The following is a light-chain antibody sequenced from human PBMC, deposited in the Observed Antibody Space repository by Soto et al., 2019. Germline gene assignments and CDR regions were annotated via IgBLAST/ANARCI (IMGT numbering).Light chain of an antibody. CDR2: GAS. V-gene: IGKV3-20*01. CDR1: QSVSSSY. CDR3: QQYGSSPPLT. Sequence: EIVLTQSPGTLSLSPGERATLSCRASQSVSSSYLAWYQQKPGQAPRLLIYGASSRATGIPDRFSDSGSGTDFTLTISRLEPEDFAVYYCQQYGSSPPLTFGGGTKVEIK. J-gene: IGKJ4*01.